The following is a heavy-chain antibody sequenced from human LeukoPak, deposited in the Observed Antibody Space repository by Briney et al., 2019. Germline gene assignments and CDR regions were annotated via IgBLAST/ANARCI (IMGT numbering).Heavy chain of an antibody. V-gene: IGHV3-9*01. CDR3: AKGSIAVAGRFDP. CDR2: ISWNSGSI. CDR1: GFTFDDYA. D-gene: IGHD6-19*01. J-gene: IGHJ5*02. Sequence: GGSLRLSCAASGFTFDDYAMHWVRQAPGKGLEWVSGISWNSGSIGYADSVKGRFTISRDNAKSSLYLQMNSLRAEDTALYYCAKGSIAVAGRFDPWGQGTLVTVSS.